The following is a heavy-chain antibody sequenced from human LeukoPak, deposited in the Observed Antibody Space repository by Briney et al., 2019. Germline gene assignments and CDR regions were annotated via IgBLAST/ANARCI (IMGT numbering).Heavy chain of an antibody. J-gene: IGHJ1*01. Sequence: ASVKASCKASGYRFNTYGITWVRQAPGQGLEWMGWINTDNGKTNYAHRLQGRVTVTKDTSTSTSYMELRSLTSDDTAVYYCARDRGGSYFQAWGQGTLVTVSS. CDR3: ARDRGGSYFQA. V-gene: IGHV1-18*01. CDR1: GYRFNTYG. CDR2: INTDNGKT. D-gene: IGHD1-26*01.